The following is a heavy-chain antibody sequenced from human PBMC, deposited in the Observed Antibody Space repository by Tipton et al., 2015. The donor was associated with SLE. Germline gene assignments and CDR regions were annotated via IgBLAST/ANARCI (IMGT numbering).Heavy chain of an antibody. CDR2: IKQDGSEK. Sequence: SLRLSCAASGFAFSSYWMSWVHQAPGKGLEWVANIKQDGSEKYYVDSVKGRFTISRDNAKNSLYLQMNSLRAEDTAVYYCASPGDYGDSFDYWGQGTLVTVSS. CDR3: ASPGDYGDSFDY. V-gene: IGHV3-7*01. D-gene: IGHD4-17*01. CDR1: GFAFSSYW. J-gene: IGHJ4*02.